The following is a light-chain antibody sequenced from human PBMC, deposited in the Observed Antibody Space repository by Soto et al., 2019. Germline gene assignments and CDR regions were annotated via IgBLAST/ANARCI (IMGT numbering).Light chain of an antibody. Sequence: QSVLTQPPSVSGAPGQKVTISCTGSNSNIGAAYDVNWYQHLPGTAPKLLIYGNDNRPSGVPDRFSGSKSGTSASLAITGLRAEDEADYYCQSYDSSLSGYVFGAGTRSPS. CDR1: NSNIGAAYD. CDR2: GND. V-gene: IGLV1-40*01. CDR3: QSYDSSLSGYV. J-gene: IGLJ1*01.